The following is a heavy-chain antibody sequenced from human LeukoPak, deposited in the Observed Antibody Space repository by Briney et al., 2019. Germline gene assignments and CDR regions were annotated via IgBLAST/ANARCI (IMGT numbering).Heavy chain of an antibody. CDR3: AKDRAGYSGARGFDF. CDR1: GFTFSTYA. CDR2: ISDSGDIP. J-gene: IGHJ4*02. V-gene: IGHV3-23*01. D-gene: IGHD5-12*01. Sequence: GGSLRLSCAVSGFTFSTYAMSWVRQAPGKGLEWVSGISDSGDIPYYADSVKGRFTISRNNSKNTLYLQMNGLRPEDTAVYYCAKDRAGYSGARGFDFWGQGTLVTVSS.